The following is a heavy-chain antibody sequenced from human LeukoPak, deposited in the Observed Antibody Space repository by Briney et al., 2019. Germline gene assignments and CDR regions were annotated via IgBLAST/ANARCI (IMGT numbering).Heavy chain of an antibody. CDR3: ARDFWSGYFDY. D-gene: IGHD3-3*01. V-gene: IGHV4-39*02. Sequence: KPSETLSLTCTVPGGSISSSSYYWGWIRQPPGKGLEWIGSSYYSGSTYYNPSLKSRVTISIDTSKNQFSLKLSSVTAADTAVYYCARDFWSGYFDYWGQGTLVTASS. CDR2: SYYSGST. CDR1: GGSISSSSYY. J-gene: IGHJ4*02.